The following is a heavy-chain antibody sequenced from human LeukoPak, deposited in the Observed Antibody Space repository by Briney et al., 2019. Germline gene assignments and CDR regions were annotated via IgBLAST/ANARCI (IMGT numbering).Heavy chain of an antibody. Sequence: ASVKVSCKASGYTFTSYGISWVRQAPGQGLEWMGWISAYNGNTNYAQKLQGRVTMTTDTSTSTAYMELRSLRSDDTAVYYCARALAYYDFWSGTKPHYFDYWGQGTLVTVSS. CDR3: ARALAYYDFWSGTKPHYFDY. J-gene: IGHJ4*02. V-gene: IGHV1-18*01. D-gene: IGHD3-3*01. CDR2: ISAYNGNT. CDR1: GYTFTSYG.